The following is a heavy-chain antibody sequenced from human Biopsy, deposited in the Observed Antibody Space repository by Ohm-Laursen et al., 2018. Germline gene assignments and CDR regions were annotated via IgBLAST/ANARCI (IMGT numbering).Heavy chain of an antibody. CDR3: ARDRMTDVFGGPTRTDVFDS. Sequence: SVKVSCKASGYTFNDYFIHWVRQSPGQGLEWMGWVHPNSGAANSAEKFRGRVTLTRDTSIGAVYIELRRLKSDDAAVYYCARDRMTDVFGGPTRTDVFDSWGQGTPVTVSS. CDR2: VHPNSGAA. J-gene: IGHJ4*02. D-gene: IGHD3-10*01. V-gene: IGHV1-2*02. CDR1: GYTFNDYF.